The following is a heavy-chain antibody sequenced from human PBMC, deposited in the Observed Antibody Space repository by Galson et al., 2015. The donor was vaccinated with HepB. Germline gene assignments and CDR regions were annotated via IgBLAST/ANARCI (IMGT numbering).Heavy chain of an antibody. CDR2: ISAYNGNT. Sequence: SVKVSCKASGYTFTSYGISWVRQAPGQGLEWMGWISAYNGNTNYAQKLQGRVTMTTDTSTSTAYMELRSLRSDDTAVYYCARDPLQDIVVVPAAIQNWFDPWGQGTLVTVSS. D-gene: IGHD2-2*02. J-gene: IGHJ5*02. CDR1: GYTFTSYG. V-gene: IGHV1-18*01. CDR3: ARDPLQDIVVVPAAIQNWFDP.